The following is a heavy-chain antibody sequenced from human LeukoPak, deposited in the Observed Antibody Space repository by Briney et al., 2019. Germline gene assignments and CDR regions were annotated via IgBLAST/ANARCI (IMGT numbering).Heavy chain of an antibody. V-gene: IGHV3-48*03. CDR2: ISDVGGT. CDR1: GFTFSSYE. D-gene: IGHD5-12*01. J-gene: IGHJ4*02. Sequence: GGSLRLSCAASGFTFSSYEMSWVRQAPGKGLEWVSYISDVGGTHYADSVKGRFTISRDNAKNSLFLQMNSLRAEDTAVYYCARENSGYDGGFDYWGQGTLVTVSS. CDR3: ARENSGYDGGFDY.